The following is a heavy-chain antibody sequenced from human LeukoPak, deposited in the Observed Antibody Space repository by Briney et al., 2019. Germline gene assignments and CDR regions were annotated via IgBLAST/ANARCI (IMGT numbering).Heavy chain of an antibody. CDR2: IKQDGSEK. CDR1: GFTFSGNW. Sequence: QPGGSLRLSCAASGFTFSGNWMNWVRQAPGKGLEWVANIKQDGSEKYYMDSVKGRFTISRDNAKNSLYLQMNSLRAEDTALYYCAKYRAPSGTLDYWGQGTLVTVSS. CDR3: AKYRAPSGTLDY. J-gene: IGHJ4*02. D-gene: IGHD3-16*02. V-gene: IGHV3-7*03.